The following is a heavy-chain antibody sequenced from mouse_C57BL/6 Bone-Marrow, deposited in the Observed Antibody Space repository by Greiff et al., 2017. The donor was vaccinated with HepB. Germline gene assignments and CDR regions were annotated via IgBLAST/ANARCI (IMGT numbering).Heavy chain of an antibody. J-gene: IGHJ1*03. V-gene: IGHV1-39*01. CDR2: INPNYGTT. D-gene: IGHD6-1*01. CDR3: ARPLVQVYFDV. CDR1: GYSFTDYN. Sequence: VQLKQPGPELVKPGASVKISCKASGYSFTDYNMNWVKQSNGKSLEWIGVINPNYGTTRYNQKFKGKATLTVDQSSSTSYMQLNSLTSEDSAVYYCARPLVQVYFDVWGTGTTVTVSS.